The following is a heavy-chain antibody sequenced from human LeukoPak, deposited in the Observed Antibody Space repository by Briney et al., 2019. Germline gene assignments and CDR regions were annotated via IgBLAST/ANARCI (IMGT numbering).Heavy chain of an antibody. CDR1: GYTFTSNY. J-gene: IGHJ4*02. Sequence: ASVKVSCKXSGYTFTSNYMHWVQQAPGQGLEWMGIINPSGGSTSYAQKFQGRVTMTRDTSTSTVYVELSSLRSEDTAVYYCARDTGWLVTDYWGQGTLVTVSS. D-gene: IGHD3-9*01. CDR3: ARDTGWLVTDY. CDR2: INPSGGST. V-gene: IGHV1-46*01.